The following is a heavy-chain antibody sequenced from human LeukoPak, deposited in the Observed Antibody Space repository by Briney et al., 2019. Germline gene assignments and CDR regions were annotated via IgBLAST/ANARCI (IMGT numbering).Heavy chain of an antibody. Sequence: GGSLRLSCAVSGFTFSTFSMNWVRQAPGKGLEWVSYISSSSSTIYYADSVKGRFTISRDNAKNSLYLQMNSLRAEDTAVYYCAIDYYDSSGYYFLDYWGQGTLVTVSS. CDR2: ISSSSSTI. CDR3: AIDYYDSSGYYFLDY. D-gene: IGHD3-22*01. J-gene: IGHJ4*02. V-gene: IGHV3-48*01. CDR1: GFTFSTFS.